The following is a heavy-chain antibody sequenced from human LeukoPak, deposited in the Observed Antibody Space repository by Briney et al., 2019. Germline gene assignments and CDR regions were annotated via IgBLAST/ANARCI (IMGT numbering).Heavy chain of an antibody. CDR1: GGSVSSGSYY. V-gene: IGHV4-61*01. CDR3: ARDYYGSGSFYYYYGMDV. Sequence: SETLSLTCTVSGGSVSSGSYYWSWLRQPPGKGLEWIGYIYYSGSTNYNPSLKSRVTISVDTSKNQFSLKLSSVTAADTAVYYCARDYYGSGSFYYYYGMDVWGKGTTVTVSS. CDR2: IYYSGST. J-gene: IGHJ6*04. D-gene: IGHD3-10*01.